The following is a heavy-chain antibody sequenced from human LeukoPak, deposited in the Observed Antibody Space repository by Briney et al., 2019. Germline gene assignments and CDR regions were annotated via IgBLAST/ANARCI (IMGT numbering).Heavy chain of an antibody. CDR3: ARDNDSIAAAGYYFDY. CDR1: GYAFTSYY. D-gene: IGHD6-13*01. J-gene: IGHJ4*02. V-gene: IGHV1-46*01. CDR2: INPSGGST. Sequence: GASVKVCCKASGYAFTSYYMHWVRQAPGQGLEWMGIINPSGGSTSYAQKFQGRVTMTRDTSTSTVYMELSSLRSEDTAVYYCARDNDSIAAAGYYFDYWGQGTLVTVSS.